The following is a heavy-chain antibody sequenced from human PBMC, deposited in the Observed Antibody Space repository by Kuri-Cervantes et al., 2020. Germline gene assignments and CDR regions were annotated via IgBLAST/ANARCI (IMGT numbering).Heavy chain of an antibody. CDR1: GYTFTSYD. Sequence: ASVKVSCKASGYTFTSYDINWVRQATGQGLEWMGWISAYNGNTNYAQKRQGRVTMTTDTSTSTAYMELRSLRSDDTAVYYCARVRAVSGAYNDYAPLGYWGQGTLVTVSS. D-gene: IGHD3-16*01. CDR3: ARVRAVSGAYNDYAPLGY. V-gene: IGHV1-18*01. CDR2: ISAYNGNT. J-gene: IGHJ4*02.